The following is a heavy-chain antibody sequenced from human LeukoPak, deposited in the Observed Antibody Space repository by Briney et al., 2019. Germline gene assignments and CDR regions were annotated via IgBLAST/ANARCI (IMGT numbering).Heavy chain of an antibody. CDR1: GDSIGHYY. V-gene: IGHV4-4*09. Sequence: SETLSLTWPVSGDSIGHYYWSWIRQPPGKALEWIGCIFPSGSTNSNPSLKSRVTVSLDTSKTQFSLKLTSVTAADTAVYYCARGRRDGYSFYWYFDLWGRGTLVTVSS. D-gene: IGHD5-24*01. J-gene: IGHJ2*01. CDR3: ARGRRDGYSFYWYFDL. CDR2: IFPSGST.